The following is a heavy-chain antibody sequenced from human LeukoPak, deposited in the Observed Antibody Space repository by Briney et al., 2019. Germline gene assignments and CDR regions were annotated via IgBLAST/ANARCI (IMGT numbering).Heavy chain of an antibody. CDR3: SGGIMLYYFDY. CDR1: GGTFSSYA. CDR2: IIPIFGTA. J-gene: IGHJ4*02. D-gene: IGHD2-15*01. V-gene: IGHV1-69*13. Sequence: GASVKVSCKDSGGTFSSYAISWVRQAPGQGLEWMGGIIPIFGTANYAQKFQGRVTITADESTSTAYMELSSLRSEDTAVYYCSGGIMLYYFDYWGQGTLVTVSS.